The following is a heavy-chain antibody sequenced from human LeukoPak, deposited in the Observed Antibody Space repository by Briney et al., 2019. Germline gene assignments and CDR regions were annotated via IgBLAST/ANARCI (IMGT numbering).Heavy chain of an antibody. V-gene: IGHV4-4*07. CDR3: ARDGVLALGAFDI. Sequence: PSETLSLTCTVSGGSISSYYWTWIRQPAGKGLEWIGRMYTSGSTNYNPSLKSRVTMSVDTSKNQFSLKLISVTAADTAIYYCARDGVLALGAFDIWGQGTMVTVSS. CDR2: MYTSGST. J-gene: IGHJ3*02. CDR1: GGSISSYY. D-gene: IGHD2-8*01.